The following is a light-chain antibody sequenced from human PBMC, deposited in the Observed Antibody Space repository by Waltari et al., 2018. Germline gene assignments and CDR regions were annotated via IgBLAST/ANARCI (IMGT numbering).Light chain of an antibody. Sequence: DIQMTQSPSTLSASVGDRVTITCRASQSISNWLDWYQQKPGKAPKLLIYKASTLESGVPSRFSGSGSGTECTLTISSLQPDDFATYYCQQYNSYSLLTFGGGTKVEIK. CDR1: QSISNW. CDR3: QQYNSYSLLT. V-gene: IGKV1-5*03. J-gene: IGKJ4*01. CDR2: KAS.